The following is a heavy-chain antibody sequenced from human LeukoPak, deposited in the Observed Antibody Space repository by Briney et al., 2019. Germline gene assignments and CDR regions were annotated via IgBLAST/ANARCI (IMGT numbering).Heavy chain of an antibody. Sequence: SETLSLTCTVSGGSVTNYHWSWIRQPAGKGLEWIARFYTGGSTTYNPSLNGRATMSVDTSMNHFSLKLTSVTAADTAIYYCATVEVGTVDVFDIWGQGTLVTVSS. CDR3: ATVEVGTVDVFDI. CDR1: GGSVTNYH. J-gene: IGHJ3*02. CDR2: FYTGGST. D-gene: IGHD1-26*01. V-gene: IGHV4-4*07.